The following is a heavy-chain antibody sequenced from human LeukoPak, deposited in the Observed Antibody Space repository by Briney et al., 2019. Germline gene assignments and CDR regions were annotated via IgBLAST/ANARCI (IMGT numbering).Heavy chain of an antibody. CDR2: ISWNSGSI. J-gene: IGHJ6*02. D-gene: IGHD3-22*01. Sequence: PGGSLRLSCAASGFTFDDYAMHWVRQAPGKGLEWVSGISWNSGSIGYADSVEGRFTISRDNAKSSLYLQMNSLRAEDTALYYCVKDRNYDSSGYDYNGMDVWGQGTTVIVSS. CDR3: VKDRNYDSSGYDYNGMDV. CDR1: GFTFDDYA. V-gene: IGHV3-9*01.